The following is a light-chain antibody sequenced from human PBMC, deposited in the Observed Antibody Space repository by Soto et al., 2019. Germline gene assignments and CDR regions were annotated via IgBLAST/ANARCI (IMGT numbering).Light chain of an antibody. CDR2: DAS. CDR1: QSVSSS. Sequence: VFTQSPATLSLSPGDTATLSCGASQSVSSSLAWYQQKPGPAPSLLIYDASSRATGIPARFSGSGSGTEFALTISSIEPEDFAVDYCHHRGNGITFGQGTRLEIK. V-gene: IGKV3-11*01. CDR3: HHRGNGIT. J-gene: IGKJ5*01.